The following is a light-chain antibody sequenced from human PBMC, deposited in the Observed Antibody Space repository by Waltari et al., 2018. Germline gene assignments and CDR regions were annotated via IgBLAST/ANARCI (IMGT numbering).Light chain of an antibody. V-gene: IGKV1-39*01. CDR3: QHSYVSPLT. CDR2: AAS. Sequence: IQMTPTPSSLSASVGDRVIISCRASQTISHYLNWYHQKPGKAPKLLIYAASNLQGGVPSRFSGRGSGTEFTLTITGLQPEDFGTYFCQHSYVSPLTFGGGTKVEI. J-gene: IGKJ4*01. CDR1: QTISHY.